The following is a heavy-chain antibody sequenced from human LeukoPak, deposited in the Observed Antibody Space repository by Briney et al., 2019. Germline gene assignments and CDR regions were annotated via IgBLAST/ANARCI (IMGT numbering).Heavy chain of an antibody. V-gene: IGHV3-66*01. CDR3: AGAGGYSVY. Sequence: GGSLRLSCAASGFTFSSYHMNWVRQAPGKGPECVSVLNNDGSTYYADSVKGRFTTSRDSSKNTVYLQMNSLRAEDTAVYYCAGAGGYSVYGSQGTLVTVSS. CDR2: LNNDGST. CDR1: GFTFSSYH. D-gene: IGHD5/OR15-5a*01. J-gene: IGHJ4*02.